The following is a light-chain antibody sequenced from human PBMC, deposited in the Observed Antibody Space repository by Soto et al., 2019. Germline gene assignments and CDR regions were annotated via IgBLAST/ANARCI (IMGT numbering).Light chain of an antibody. CDR1: QSVSSN. V-gene: IGKV3-15*01. CDR3: QQYHNWPPGT. CDR2: SAS. J-gene: IGKJ3*01. Sequence: EIVMTQSPATLSVSPGERATLSCRASQSVSSNLAWYQQKPGQAPRLLIYSASTRATGIPARFSGSGSGTDLTLTMSSLQSEDFAVYYCQQYHNWPPGTFGQGTKVYIK.